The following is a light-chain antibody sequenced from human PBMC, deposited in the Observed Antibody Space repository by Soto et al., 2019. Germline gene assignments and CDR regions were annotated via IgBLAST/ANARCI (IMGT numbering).Light chain of an antibody. CDR1: QSISSY. V-gene: IGKV1-39*01. Sequence: DIPMTQSPSSLSASVGDRVTITCRASQSISSYLNWYQQKPGKAPKLLIYAASRLQSGVPTRFSGSGAGTDFSLTISSLQPEDFATYYCQQSYSPPPITFGQGTRLEIK. J-gene: IGKJ5*01. CDR2: AAS. CDR3: QQSYSPPPIT.